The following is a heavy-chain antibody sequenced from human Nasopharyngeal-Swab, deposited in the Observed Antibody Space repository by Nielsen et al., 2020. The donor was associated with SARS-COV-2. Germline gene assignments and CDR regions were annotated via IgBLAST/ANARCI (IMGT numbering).Heavy chain of an antibody. V-gene: IGHV1-69*13. D-gene: IGHD6-13*01. CDR3: ARGGGGYFESSSWYNY. CDR1: GGTFSSYA. Sequence: ASVKVSCKASGGTFSSYAISWVRQAPGQGLEWMGGLISIFGTANNAQKFQGRVTITADESTSTAYMELSSLRSEDTAVYYCARGGGGYFESSSWYNYWGQGTLATVSS. J-gene: IGHJ4*02. CDR2: LISIFGTA.